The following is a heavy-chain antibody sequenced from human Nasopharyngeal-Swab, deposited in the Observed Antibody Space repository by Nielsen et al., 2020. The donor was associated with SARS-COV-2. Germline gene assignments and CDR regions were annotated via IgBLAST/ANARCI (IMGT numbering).Heavy chain of an antibody. CDR1: GGTLSNSA. D-gene: IGHD3-22*01. V-gene: IGHV1-69*13. CDR3: TREGYRSGYVRHYYGMDV. CDR2: IIPLFATT. Sequence: SVKVSCKASGGTLSNSALSWVRQAPGQGLEWMGGIIPLFATTDYAQKFQGRLTISVDESTSTVYLELNSLRSEDTAVYFCTREGYRSGYVRHYYGMDVWSQGTTVTVS. J-gene: IGHJ6*02.